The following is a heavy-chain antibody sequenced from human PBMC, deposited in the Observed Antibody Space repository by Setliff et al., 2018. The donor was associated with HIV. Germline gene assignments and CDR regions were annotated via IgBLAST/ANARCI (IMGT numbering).Heavy chain of an antibody. D-gene: IGHD3-22*01. CDR1: GGSFSGYY. CDR3: ARVPGRDYYDTSGDFDY. Sequence: SETLSXXCAVYGGSFSGYYWSWIRQPPGKGLEWIGEINHSGSTNYNPSLKSRVTISXDTSKNQFSLKLSSVTAADTAVYYCARVPGRDYYDTSGDFDYWGLGTLVTVSS. V-gene: IGHV4-34*01. J-gene: IGHJ4*02. CDR2: INHSGST.